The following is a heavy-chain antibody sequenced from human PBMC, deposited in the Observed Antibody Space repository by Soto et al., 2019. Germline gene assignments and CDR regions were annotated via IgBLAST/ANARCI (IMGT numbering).Heavy chain of an antibody. CDR2: INHSGST. D-gene: IGHD2-2*01. J-gene: IGHJ6*02. CDR1: GGSFSAYS. V-gene: IGHV4-34*01. Sequence: PSETLSLTCAVYGGSFSAYSWSWIRQPPGKGLEWIGEINHSGSTNYNPSLKTRVTISVDTSKNQFSLKLNSVTAADTAVYFCARERIVVVPAAARVWDSYGMDVWGQGTTVTVSS. CDR3: ARERIVVVPAAARVWDSYGMDV.